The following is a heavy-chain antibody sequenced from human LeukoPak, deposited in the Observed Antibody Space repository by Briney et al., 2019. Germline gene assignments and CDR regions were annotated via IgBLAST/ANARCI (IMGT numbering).Heavy chain of an antibody. D-gene: IGHD2-15*01. Sequence: GSLRLSCAASGFTFSSYAMSWVRQAPGKGLEWVSAISGSGGSTYYAGSVKGRFTISRDNSKNTLYLQMNSLRAEDTAVYYCAKDLKDIVVVVAATDDAFDIWGQGTMVTVSS. CDR1: GFTFSSYA. J-gene: IGHJ3*02. CDR3: AKDLKDIVVVVAATDDAFDI. V-gene: IGHV3-23*01. CDR2: ISGSGGST.